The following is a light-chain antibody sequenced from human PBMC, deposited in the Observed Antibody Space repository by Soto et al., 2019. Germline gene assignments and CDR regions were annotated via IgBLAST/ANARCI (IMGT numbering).Light chain of an antibody. Sequence: EIVMTQSPATLSVSPGERATLSCRASQRVSSNLAWYQQKPGQAPRLLIYGASTRATCIPARFSGSGSGTAFTLTCSSLQSEDFAVYYCQQYNNWPPLTFGHGTKVEIK. CDR3: QQYNNWPPLT. V-gene: IGKV3-15*01. CDR2: GAS. CDR1: QRVSSN. J-gene: IGKJ1*01.